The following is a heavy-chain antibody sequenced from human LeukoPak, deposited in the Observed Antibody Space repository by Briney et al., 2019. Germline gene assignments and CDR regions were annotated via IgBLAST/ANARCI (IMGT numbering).Heavy chain of an antibody. D-gene: IGHD1-1*01. Sequence: GGSLRLSCAVSGITLSNYGMSWVRQAPGKGLGWVASIKFDESEKHYMDSVKGRFTISRDTANNSLYLQMNSLRVEDTAVYFCARVTTNGYFEYWGQGSLVTVSP. CDR3: ARVTTNGYFEY. J-gene: IGHJ4*02. CDR2: IKFDESEK. CDR1: GITLSNYG. V-gene: IGHV3-7*04.